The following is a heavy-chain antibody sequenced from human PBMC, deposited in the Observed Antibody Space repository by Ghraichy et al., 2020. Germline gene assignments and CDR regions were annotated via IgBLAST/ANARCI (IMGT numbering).Heavy chain of an antibody. Sequence: ESLNISCTVSGDSISNSIFFWGWIRQPPGKGLEWIGSIYYSGNTYYSPSLKSRLTISVDTSKNQFSLNLSSVTAADTAIYYCAGYSYGHPNFDYWGQGMLVTVSS. CDR1: GDSISNSIFF. J-gene: IGHJ4*02. CDR2: IYYSGNT. D-gene: IGHD5-18*01. CDR3: AGYSYGHPNFDY. V-gene: IGHV4-39*01.